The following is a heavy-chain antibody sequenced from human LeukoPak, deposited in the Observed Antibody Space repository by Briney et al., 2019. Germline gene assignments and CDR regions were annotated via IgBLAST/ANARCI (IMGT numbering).Heavy chain of an antibody. J-gene: IGHJ4*02. CDR3: AKESRYYYGSGSFSSQFDY. D-gene: IGHD3-10*01. CDR2: ISGRGGST. V-gene: IGHV3-23*01. CDR1: GFTFSGYA. Sequence: GGSLRLSCAASGFTFSGYAMSWVRQAPGKGLEWVSTISGRGGSTYYADSVKGRFTSSRDNSKNTLSLKMNNLRAEDTAVYYCAKESRYYYGSGSFSSQFDYWGQGNLVTVSS.